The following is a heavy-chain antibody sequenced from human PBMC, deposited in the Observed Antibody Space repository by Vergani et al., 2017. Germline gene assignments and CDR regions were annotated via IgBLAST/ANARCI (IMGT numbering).Heavy chain of an antibody. J-gene: IGHJ6*02. CDR1: GYTLTELF. D-gene: IGHD5-12*01. CDR2: FDPEDGET. Sequence: QVQLVQSGAEVKKPGASVKVSCKVSGYTLTELFMHWVRQAPGKGLEWLGGFDPEDGETIYAQKFQGRVTMTEDTPTDTAYMELSSLRSEDTAVYYCATPRLRLSYYYYCGMDVWGQGTTVTVSS. CDR3: ATPRLRLSYYYYCGMDV. V-gene: IGHV1-24*01.